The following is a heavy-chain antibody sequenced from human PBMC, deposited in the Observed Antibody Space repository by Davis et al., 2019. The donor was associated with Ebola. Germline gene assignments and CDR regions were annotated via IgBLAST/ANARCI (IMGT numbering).Heavy chain of an antibody. D-gene: IGHD1-14*01. CDR2: IFGNGFGA. V-gene: IGHV3-23*01. J-gene: IGHJ6*03. CDR1: GFTFSNYA. Sequence: PGGPLRLSCAASGFTFSNYAVSWVRQAPGKGLEWVSSIFGNGFGAYYADSVKGRFTISRDNSKNTLFLQMNSLRAEDTALYYCAKNQGHPEDSYHMDVWGTGTAVTVS. CDR3: AKNQGHPEDSYHMDV.